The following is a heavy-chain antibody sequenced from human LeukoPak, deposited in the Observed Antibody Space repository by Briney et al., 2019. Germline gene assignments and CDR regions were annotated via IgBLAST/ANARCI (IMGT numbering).Heavy chain of an antibody. CDR1: GGSISSGDYY. CDR3: ARVSGSYMAYYFDY. V-gene: IGHV4-61*08. Sequence: SQTLSLTCTVSGGSISSGDYYWSWIRQPPGKGLEWIGYIYYSGSTNYNPSLKSRVTISVDTSKNQFSLKLSSVTAADTAVYYCARVSGSYMAYYFDYWGQGTLVTVSS. CDR2: IYYSGST. D-gene: IGHD1-26*01. J-gene: IGHJ4*02.